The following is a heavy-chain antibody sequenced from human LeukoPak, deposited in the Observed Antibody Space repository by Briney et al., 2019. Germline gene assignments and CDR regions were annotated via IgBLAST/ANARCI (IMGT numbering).Heavy chain of an antibody. Sequence: ASVKVSCKASGYTFTSYGISWVRQAPGQGLEWMGMINPSGGSTTYAQKFQGRVTMTRDMSTSTVYMELSSLRSEDTAVYYCARSRLWSPRDAFDIWGQGTMVTVSS. CDR3: ARSRLWSPRDAFDI. J-gene: IGHJ3*02. V-gene: IGHV1-46*01. CDR2: INPSGGST. CDR1: GYTFTSYG. D-gene: IGHD3-16*01.